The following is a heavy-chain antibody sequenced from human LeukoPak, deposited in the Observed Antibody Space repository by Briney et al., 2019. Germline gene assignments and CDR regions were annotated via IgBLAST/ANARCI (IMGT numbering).Heavy chain of an antibody. V-gene: IGHV1-69*13. J-gene: IGHJ6*03. CDR3: ARDATEYTFYYYYYMDV. D-gene: IGHD2-15*01. CDR2: IIPIFGTA. Sequence: SVKVSCKASGGTFSGYAISWVRQAPGRGLEWMGGIIPIFGTANYAQKFQGRVTITADESTSTAYMELSSLRSEDTAVYYCARDATEYTFYYYYYMDVWGKGTTVTVSS. CDR1: GGTFSGYA.